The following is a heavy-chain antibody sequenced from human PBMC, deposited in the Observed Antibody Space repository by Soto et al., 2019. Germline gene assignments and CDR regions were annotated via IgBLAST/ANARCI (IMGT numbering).Heavy chain of an antibody. J-gene: IGHJ6*02. CDR2: IYHSGST. Sequence: SETLSLTCAVSGGSISSSNCWSWVRQPPGKGLEWIGEIYHSGSTNFNPSLKSRVTISVDTSKNQFSLKLSSVTAADTAVYYCARASPVVTDVWGQGTTGTVSS. D-gene: IGHD5-18*01. CDR1: GGSISSSNC. CDR3: ARASPVVTDV. V-gene: IGHV4-4*02.